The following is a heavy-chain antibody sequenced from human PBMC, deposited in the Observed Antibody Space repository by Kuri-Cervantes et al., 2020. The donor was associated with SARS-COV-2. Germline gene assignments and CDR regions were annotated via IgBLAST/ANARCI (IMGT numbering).Heavy chain of an antibody. D-gene: IGHD3-3*01. Sequence: SQTLSLTCAVSGLSISSGYYWGWIRQPPGGGLELIASIYHGGRTYYNPSLIRRLAISVDPSKNQFSLNLRSVTAADTAVYYCARALRYDFWSGYYSPFDYWGQGTLVTVSS. CDR3: ARALRYDFWSGYYSPFDY. CDR2: IYHGGRT. CDR1: GLSISSGYY. V-gene: IGHV4-38-2*01. J-gene: IGHJ4*02.